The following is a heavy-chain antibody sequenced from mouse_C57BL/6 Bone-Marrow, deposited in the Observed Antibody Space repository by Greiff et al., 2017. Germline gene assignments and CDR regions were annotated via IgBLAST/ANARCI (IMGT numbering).Heavy chain of an antibody. CDR1: GFNIKDDY. D-gene: IGHD1-1*01. Sequence: VHVKQSGAELVRPGASVKLSCTASGFNIKDDYMHWVKQRPEQGLEWIGWIDPENGDTEYASKFQGKATITADTSSNTAYLQLSSLTSEDTAVYYCTTSLRANWGQGTTLTVSS. V-gene: IGHV14-4*01. J-gene: IGHJ2*01. CDR3: TTSLRAN. CDR2: IDPENGDT.